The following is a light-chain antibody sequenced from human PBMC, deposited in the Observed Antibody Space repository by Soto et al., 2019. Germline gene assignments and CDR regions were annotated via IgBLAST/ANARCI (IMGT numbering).Light chain of an antibody. V-gene: IGKV1-12*01. Sequence: DIQMTQSPSSVSASVGDRVTIACRASQDISSWLAWYQQIPGKAPKLLIYAASALQGGVPSRFSGRGSGTHFTLTISSLQPEDFATYYCQQSDSFPFTFGPGTKVDIK. CDR2: AAS. CDR3: QQSDSFPFT. J-gene: IGKJ3*01. CDR1: QDISSW.